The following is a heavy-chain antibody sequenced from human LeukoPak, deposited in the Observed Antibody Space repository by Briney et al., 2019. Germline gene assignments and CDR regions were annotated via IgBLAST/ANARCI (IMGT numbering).Heavy chain of an antibody. V-gene: IGHV4-39*02. D-gene: IGHD3-16*02. J-gene: IGHJ3*02. Sequence: SETLSLTCTVSGGSISSSSYYWGWIRQPPGKGLEWIGNIYYSESTYYNPSLKSRVTILLDMSENHFSLKVSSVTAADTAVYYCANRIYVWGSYRYSAFDTWGQGTMVTVSS. CDR2: IYYSEST. CDR3: ANRIYVWGSYRYSAFDT. CDR1: GGSISSSSYY.